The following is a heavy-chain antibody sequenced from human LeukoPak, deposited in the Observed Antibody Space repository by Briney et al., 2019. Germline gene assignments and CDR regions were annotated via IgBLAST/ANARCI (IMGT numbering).Heavy chain of an antibody. CDR2: TSYDESNK. Sequence: PGGSLRLSCAASGFIFSSYAMNWVRQAPGKGLDWVAVTSYDESNKYYADSVKGRFTIPRDNAKNSLYLQMNSLRAEDTAVYYCARVEMATPHFDYWGQGTLVTVSS. V-gene: IGHV3-30-3*01. CDR1: GFIFSSYA. CDR3: ARVEMATPHFDY. J-gene: IGHJ4*02. D-gene: IGHD5-24*01.